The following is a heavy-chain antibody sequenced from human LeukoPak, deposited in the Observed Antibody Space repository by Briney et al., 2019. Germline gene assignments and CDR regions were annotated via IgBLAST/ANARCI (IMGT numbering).Heavy chain of an antibody. Sequence: SETLSLTCTVSGGSISSSSYYWGWIRQPPGKGLEWIGSIYYSGSTYYNPSLKSRVTISVDTSKNQFSLKLSSVTAADTAVYYCARVGTWNSNRKYFDYWGQGTLVTVSS. V-gene: IGHV4-39*01. CDR1: GGSISSSSYY. D-gene: IGHD4-11*01. CDR2: IYYSGST. J-gene: IGHJ4*02. CDR3: ARVGTWNSNRKYFDY.